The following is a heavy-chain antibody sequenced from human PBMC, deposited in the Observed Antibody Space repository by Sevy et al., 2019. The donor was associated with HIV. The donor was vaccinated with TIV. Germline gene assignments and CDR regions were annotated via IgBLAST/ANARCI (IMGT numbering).Heavy chain of an antibody. CDR2: ISYDGSNK. Sequence: GGSLRLSCAASGFTFSSYGMHWVRQAPGKGLEWVAVISYDGSNKYYADSVQGRFTISRDNCKNTLYLQMNSLRADDTAVYYCAKDLDSSILYYDYGMDVWGQGTTVTVSS. D-gene: IGHD6-13*01. CDR3: AKDLDSSILYYDYGMDV. J-gene: IGHJ6*02. CDR1: GFTFSSYG. V-gene: IGHV3-30*18.